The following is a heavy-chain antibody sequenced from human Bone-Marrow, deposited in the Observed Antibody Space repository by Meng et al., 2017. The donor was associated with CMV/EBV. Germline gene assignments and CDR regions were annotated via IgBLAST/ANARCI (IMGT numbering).Heavy chain of an antibody. J-gene: IGHJ6*02. Sequence: GESLKISCAASGFTFSSYSMNWVRQAPGKGLEWVSPISSSSSYIYYADSVKGRFTISRDNAKNSLYLQMNSLRAEDTAVYYCARVRIDYYYYGMDVWGQGTTVTVSS. CDR3: ARVRIDYYYYGMDV. CDR2: ISSSSSYI. V-gene: IGHV3-21*01. D-gene: IGHD2-15*01. CDR1: GFTFSSYS.